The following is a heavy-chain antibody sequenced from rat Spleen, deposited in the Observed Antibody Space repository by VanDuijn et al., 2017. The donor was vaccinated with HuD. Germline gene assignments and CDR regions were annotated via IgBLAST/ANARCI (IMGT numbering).Heavy chain of an antibody. CDR3: ARHSSTYYVMDA. D-gene: IGHD1-2*01. CDR1: GFTFSNYD. V-gene: IGHV5S23*01. J-gene: IGHJ4*01. CDR2: VSTSGGNT. Sequence: EVQLVESDGGLVQPGRSLKLSCAASGFTFSNYDMAWVRQTPTKGLEWVASVSTSGGNTYYRDSVKGRFTISRDNAKTTLYLQLNSLRSEDTATYYCARHSSTYYVMDAWGQGTSVTVSS.